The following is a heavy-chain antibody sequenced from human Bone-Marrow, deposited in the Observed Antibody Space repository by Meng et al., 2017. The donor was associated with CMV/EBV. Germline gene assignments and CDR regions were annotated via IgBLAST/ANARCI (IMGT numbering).Heavy chain of an antibody. CDR2: ISSEGTTT. Sequence: GESLKISCAASGFTVSSNYMSWVRQAPGKGLVWVSRISSEGTTTTYADSVKGRFTISRDNAKNTLYLQMNSLRAEDTAVYYCARDYYDSSGYRNWFDPWGQGTLVTVSS. V-gene: IGHV3-74*01. J-gene: IGHJ5*02. CDR3: ARDYYDSSGYRNWFDP. CDR1: GFTVSSNY. D-gene: IGHD3-22*01.